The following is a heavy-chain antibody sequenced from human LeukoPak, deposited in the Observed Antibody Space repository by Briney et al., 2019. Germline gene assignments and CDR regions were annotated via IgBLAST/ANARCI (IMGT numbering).Heavy chain of an antibody. J-gene: IGHJ3*02. D-gene: IGHD1-26*01. CDR2: IYSGGST. V-gene: IGHV3-53*01. CDR3: ASPGLGPLGGIRDAFDI. Sequence: GGSLRLSCAASGFTVSSNYMSWVRQAPGKGLEWVSVIYSGGSTYYADSVKGRFTISRDNSKNTLYLQMNSLRAEDTAVYYCASPGLGPLGGIRDAFDIWGQGTMVTVSS. CDR1: GFTVSSNY.